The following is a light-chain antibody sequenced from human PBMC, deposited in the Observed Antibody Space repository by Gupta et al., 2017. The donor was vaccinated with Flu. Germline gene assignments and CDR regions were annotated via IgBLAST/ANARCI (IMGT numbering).Light chain of an antibody. J-gene: IGKJ2*03. CDR2: DAS. CDR3: QQRSTWPPSYS. CDR1: QSVSSY. V-gene: IGKV3-11*01. Sequence: EIVLTQSPATLSLSPGERATLSCRSSQSVSSYLAWYQQKPFQAPRLLIYDASNRATCIPARFSGSGSGTDFTLTISSLVPEDFAVYYCQQRSTWPPSYSFGQGTKLEIK.